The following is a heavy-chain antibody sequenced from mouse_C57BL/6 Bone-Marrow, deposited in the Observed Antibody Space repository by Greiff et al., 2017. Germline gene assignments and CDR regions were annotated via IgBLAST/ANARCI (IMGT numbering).Heavy chain of an antibody. D-gene: IGHD1-1*01. CDR3: ASYTRCYFDD. J-gene: IGHJ2*01. CDR2: INPSSGYT. V-gene: IGHV1-7*01. Sequence: VQLQESGAELAKPGASVKLSCKASGYTFTSYWMHWVKQRPGKGLEWIGYINPSSGYTKYHQKFKDKAPLTADKSSSTAYMQLSSLTYDDSAVYYCASYTRCYFDDWGPGTTLTVSS. CDR1: GYTFTSYW.